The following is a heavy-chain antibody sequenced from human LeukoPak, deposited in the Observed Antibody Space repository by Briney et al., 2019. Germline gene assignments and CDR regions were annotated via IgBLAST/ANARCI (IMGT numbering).Heavy chain of an antibody. J-gene: IGHJ4*02. D-gene: IGHD1-26*01. CDR3: ASGGHLDW. CDR1: GFSFDDYA. CDR2: ISWNGNSI. Sequence: PGGSLRLSCAASGFSFDDYAMHWARQAPGKGLEWVSAISWNGNSIVYADSVKGRFTIARDNAKNSLYLQMNSLRAEDTALYYCASGGHLDWWGQGALVTVAS. V-gene: IGHV3-9*01.